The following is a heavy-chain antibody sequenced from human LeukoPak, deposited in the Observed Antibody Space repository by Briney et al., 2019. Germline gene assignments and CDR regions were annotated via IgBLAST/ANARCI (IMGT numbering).Heavy chain of an antibody. CDR3: AKRIPAFDY. Sequence: PGGSLRLSCVASGFTFSTYAMGWVRQAPGKGLEWVSVISDSGGRTYYTDSVKGRFTISRDDSKNTLYLQMNSLRVEDTAVYYCAKRIPAFDYWGQGTLVTVSS. J-gene: IGHJ4*02. CDR2: ISDSGGRT. D-gene: IGHD2-2*01. V-gene: IGHV3-23*01. CDR1: GFTFSTYA.